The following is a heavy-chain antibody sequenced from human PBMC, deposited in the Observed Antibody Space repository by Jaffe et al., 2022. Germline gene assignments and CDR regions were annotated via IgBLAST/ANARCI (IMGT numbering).Heavy chain of an antibody. CDR3: ARHDDYTRYDAFDI. V-gene: IGHV4-39*01. D-gene: IGHD4-4*01. Sequence: QLQLQESGPGLVKASETLSLTCSVSSGSLISKSYYWAWIRQPPGKGLEWIASIYYSGYTSYNPSLKSRATISVDTSKNHVSLRLSTVTAADSAVFYCARHDDYTRYDAFDIWGQGTMVTVSS. CDR1: SGSLISKSYY. J-gene: IGHJ3*02. CDR2: IYYSGYT.